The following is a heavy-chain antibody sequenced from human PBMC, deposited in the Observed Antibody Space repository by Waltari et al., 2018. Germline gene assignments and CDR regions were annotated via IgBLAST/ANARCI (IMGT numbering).Heavy chain of an antibody. CDR1: GFTFSSYS. Sequence: EVQLVESGGGLVKPGGSLRLSCAASGFTFSSYSMNWVRQAPGKGLEWISLIRSTGTYTHYADSVKGRFTISRDNAKNSLYLQMNSLRAEDTGVYWCATGGWGFYLDNWGQGTLVTFSS. CDR2: IRSTGTYT. J-gene: IGHJ4*02. V-gene: IGHV3-21*01. D-gene: IGHD7-27*01. CDR3: ATGGWGFYLDN.